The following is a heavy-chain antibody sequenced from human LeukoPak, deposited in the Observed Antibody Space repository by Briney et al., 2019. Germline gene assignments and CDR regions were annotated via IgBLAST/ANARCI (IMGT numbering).Heavy chain of an antibody. V-gene: IGHV3-23*01. J-gene: IGHJ4*02. CDR1: GFTFSNYG. CDR2: ISGTGGTT. Sequence: GGSLRLSCAASGFTFSNYGMNWVRQAPGKGLEWVSRISGTGGTTFYADSVKGRFTISRDNSKNTLYLQMNSLRAEDTAVYYCAQRAQLPKRHFDYWGQGTLVTVSS. CDR3: AQRAQLPKRHFDY. D-gene: IGHD2-2*01.